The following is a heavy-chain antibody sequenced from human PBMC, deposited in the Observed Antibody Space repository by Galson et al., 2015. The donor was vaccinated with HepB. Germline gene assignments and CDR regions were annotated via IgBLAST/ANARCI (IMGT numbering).Heavy chain of an antibody. D-gene: IGHD3-3*01. Sequence: SVKVSCKASGYTFTDYAISWVRQPPGQGLEWMGWISGYTGNTKFTQKIQGRVSMTTDTSTSTAYMELRSLSTDDTAVYYCARDFGNYGMDVWGQGTTVTVSS. CDR2: ISGYTGNT. CDR3: ARDFGNYGMDV. J-gene: IGHJ6*02. V-gene: IGHV1-18*04. CDR1: GYTFTDYA.